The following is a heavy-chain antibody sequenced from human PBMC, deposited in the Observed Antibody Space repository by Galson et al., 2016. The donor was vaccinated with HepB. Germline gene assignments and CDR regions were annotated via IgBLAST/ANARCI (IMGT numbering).Heavy chain of an antibody. V-gene: IGHV4-59*08. CDR3: ARRTSSWYYFDY. J-gene: IGHJ4*02. D-gene: IGHD2-2*01. CDR1: GDYITSYY. CDR2: IYYRGST. Sequence: SETLSLTCTVSGDYITSYYWSWIRQPPGKGLEWIGYIYYRGSTNYNPSLKSRVTISVDTSKNQFSLKLSSVTAADTAVYYCARRTSSWYYFDYWGQGTLVTVS.